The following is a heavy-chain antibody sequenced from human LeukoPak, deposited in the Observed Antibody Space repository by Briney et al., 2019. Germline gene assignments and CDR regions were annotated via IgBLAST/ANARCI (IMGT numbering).Heavy chain of an antibody. Sequence: PGGSLRLSCSASGFTFNDYWMSWVRKAPGKGLEWVANLKQDGSGKYYVDSVKGRFTISRDNAKKSLYLQMNSLRPEDTAVYYCARGGATVVSWGQGTLVTVSS. CDR2: LKQDGSGK. J-gene: IGHJ4*02. CDR3: ARGGATVVS. CDR1: GFTFNDYW. V-gene: IGHV3-7*05. D-gene: IGHD1-26*01.